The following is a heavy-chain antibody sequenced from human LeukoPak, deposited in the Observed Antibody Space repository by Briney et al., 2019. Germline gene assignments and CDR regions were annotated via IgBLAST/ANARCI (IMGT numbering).Heavy chain of an antibody. CDR2: IYYSGST. J-gene: IGHJ4*02. CDR3: AREKSYETFDY. D-gene: IGHD3-16*01. CDR1: GGSISSYY. Sequence: ASETLSLTCTVSGGSISSYYWSWIRQPPGKGLEWIGYIYYSGSTNYNPSLKSRVTISVDTSKNQFSLKLSSVTAADTAVYYCAREKSYETFDYWGQGTLVTVSS. V-gene: IGHV4-59*01.